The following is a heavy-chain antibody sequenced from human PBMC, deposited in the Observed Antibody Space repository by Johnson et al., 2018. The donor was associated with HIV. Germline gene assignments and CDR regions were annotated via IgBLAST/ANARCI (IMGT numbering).Heavy chain of an antibody. CDR3: AREGQEFNDAFDI. CDR2: ISYDGSNK. D-gene: IGHD3-10*01. J-gene: IGHJ3*02. V-gene: IGHV3-30-3*01. Sequence: QVQLVESGGVVVPPGRSLRLSCAASVFTFCSYAVHWLRQAPGKGLEWVAVISYDGSNKYYADSVKGIFTISRDNSKNTLHLQMNSLRAEDTAVYYCAREGQEFNDAFDIWGQGTMVIVSS. CDR1: VFTFCSYA.